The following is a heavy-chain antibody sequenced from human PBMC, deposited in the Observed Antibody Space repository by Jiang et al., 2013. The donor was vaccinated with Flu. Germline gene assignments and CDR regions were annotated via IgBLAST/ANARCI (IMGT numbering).Heavy chain of an antibody. CDR1: GGTFNNYA. V-gene: IGHV1-69*01. J-gene: IGHJ6*03. D-gene: IGHD6-13*01. Sequence: EVKKPGSSVKVSCKASGGTFNNYAITWVRQAPGQGLEWMGGIIPIFGTPNYAQKFQGRVTIIADESTRTAYMELSSLRSEDTAVYYCARLILSERYSSNWFTSGSYCFYYMDVWGKGTTVTVSS. CDR3: ARLILSERYSSNWFTSGSYCFYYMDV. CDR2: IIPIFGTP.